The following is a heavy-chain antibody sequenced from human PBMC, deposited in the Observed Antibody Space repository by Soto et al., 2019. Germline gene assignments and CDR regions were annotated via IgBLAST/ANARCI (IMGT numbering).Heavy chain of an antibody. CDR1: GYDFTTYG. V-gene: IGHV1-18*01. CDR3: ARGRYGDY. J-gene: IGHJ4*02. D-gene: IGHD1-1*01. Sequence: QVLLVQSGAEVKKPGASVKVSCKGSGYDFTTYGITWVRQAPGQGLEWMAWISAHNGNTDYAQKLQGRVTVTRDTSTSTAYMELRRLRSDDTAVYYCARGRYGDYWGQGALVTVSS. CDR2: ISAHNGNT.